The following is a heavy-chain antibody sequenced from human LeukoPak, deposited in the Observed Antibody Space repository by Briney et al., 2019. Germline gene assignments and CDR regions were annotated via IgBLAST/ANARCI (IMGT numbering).Heavy chain of an antibody. J-gene: IGHJ4*02. CDR2: ISAYNGNT. D-gene: IGHD3-10*01. Sequence: ASVKVSCKASGYIFTGYYMHWVRQAPGQGLEWMGWISAYNGNTNYAQKLQGRVTMTTDTSTSTAYMELRSLRSDDTAVYYCARVLWFGELFYSFDYWGQGTLVTVSS. CDR3: ARVLWFGELFYSFDY. V-gene: IGHV1-18*04. CDR1: GYIFTGYY.